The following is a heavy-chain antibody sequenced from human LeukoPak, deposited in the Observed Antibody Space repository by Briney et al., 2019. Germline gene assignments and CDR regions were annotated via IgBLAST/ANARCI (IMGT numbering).Heavy chain of an antibody. V-gene: IGHV3-74*01. CDR2: INPDGSTT. CDR1: GFTFSNYW. Sequence: GGSLRLSCAASGFTFSNYWMHWVRQDPGKGLVWVSFINPDGSTTNYADSVKGRFTISRDNSKNTIYLQMNSLRAEDTAVYYCARDRDSSGYYELFDYWGQGTLVTASS. J-gene: IGHJ4*02. CDR3: ARDRDSSGYYELFDY. D-gene: IGHD3-22*01.